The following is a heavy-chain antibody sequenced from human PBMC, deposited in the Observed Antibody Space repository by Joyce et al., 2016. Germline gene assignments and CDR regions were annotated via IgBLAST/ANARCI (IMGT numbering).Heavy chain of an antibody. CDR1: GGAFSNFT. Sequence: QVLLVQSGATVKRPGSSLRVSCRSSGGAFSNFTVNWVRQAPGQRLEWLGGIIPFFGAAKSAEHFQGRVTLTADLSTRTAYMELRSLTSADTAVYYCARGGTSSDHYFFYTLDVWGPGTTVIVSS. V-gene: IGHV1-69*12. D-gene: IGHD1-14*01. CDR2: IIPFFGAA. CDR3: ARGGTSSDHYFFYTLDV. J-gene: IGHJ6*02.